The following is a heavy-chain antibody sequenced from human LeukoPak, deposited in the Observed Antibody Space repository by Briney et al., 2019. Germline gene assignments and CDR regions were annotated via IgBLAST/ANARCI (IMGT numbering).Heavy chain of an antibody. CDR2: IYRSGST. D-gene: IGHD3-10*01. CDR3: ARGVNLLPSRGIFPRITMVRGVIWYYFDY. Sequence: SETLSLTCTVSGGSISSGSYYWSWIRQPAGKRLEWIGHIYRSGSTNYNPSLKSRVTISVDTSKNQFSLKLSSVTAADTAVYYCARGVNLLPSRGIFPRITMVRGVIWYYFDYWGQGTLVTVSS. J-gene: IGHJ4*02. V-gene: IGHV4-61*09. CDR1: GGSISSGSYY.